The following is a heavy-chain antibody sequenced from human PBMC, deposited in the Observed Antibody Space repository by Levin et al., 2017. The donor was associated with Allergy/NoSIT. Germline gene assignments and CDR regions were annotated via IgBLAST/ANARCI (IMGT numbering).Heavy chain of an antibody. CDR1: GFSLSTRGMC. Sequence: GSGPTLVKPTQTLTLTCTFSGFSLSTRGMCVSWIRQPPGKALEWLARIDWDDDKYYSTSLKTRLTISKDTSKNQVVLTMTDMDPVDTGTYYCARMEYSSSSGGNYYYGMDVWGQGTTVTVSS. CDR3: ARMEYSSSSGGNYYYGMDV. CDR2: IDWDDDK. D-gene: IGHD6-6*01. V-gene: IGHV2-70*11. J-gene: IGHJ6*02.